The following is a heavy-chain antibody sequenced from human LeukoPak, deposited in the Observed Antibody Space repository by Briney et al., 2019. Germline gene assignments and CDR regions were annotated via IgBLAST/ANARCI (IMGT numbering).Heavy chain of an antibody. CDR2: ISGDNGNT. D-gene: IGHD3-22*01. J-gene: IGHJ4*02. V-gene: IGHV1-18*01. Sequence: GASVKVSCKASGYTFTNYGISWVRQAPGQGLEWMGWISGDNGNTYYAQKLQASITMTTDTSTSTAYMELRSLRSDDTAVYYCARDCDRSGYYCYWGQGTLVTVSS. CDR3: ARDCDRSGYYCY. CDR1: GYTFTNYG.